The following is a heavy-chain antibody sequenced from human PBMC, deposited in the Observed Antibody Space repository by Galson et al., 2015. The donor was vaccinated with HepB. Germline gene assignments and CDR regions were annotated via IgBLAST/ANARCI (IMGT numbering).Heavy chain of an antibody. D-gene: IGHD6-19*01. Sequence: SLRLSCAASGFTFSSYWMHWVRQAPGKGLVWVSRINSDGSSTSYADSVKGRFTISRDNAKNTLYLQMNSLRAEDTAVYYCARVLGYPYSSGRFDYWGQGTLVTVSS. J-gene: IGHJ4*02. V-gene: IGHV3-74*01. CDR2: INSDGSST. CDR3: ARVLGYPYSSGRFDY. CDR1: GFTFSSYW.